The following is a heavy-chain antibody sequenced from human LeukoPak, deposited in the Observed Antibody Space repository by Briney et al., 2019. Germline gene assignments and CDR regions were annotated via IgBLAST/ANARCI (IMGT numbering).Heavy chain of an antibody. CDR3: ATSRGMRAFDI. D-gene: IGHD3-10*01. J-gene: IGHJ3*02. V-gene: IGHV4-59*01. CDR1: GGSISSDY. Sequence: SETLSLTCTVSGGSISSDYWSWIRQPPGKGLEWIGYVYHSGGTDYNPSLKSRITISVDTSKKQFFLELSSVTAADTAVYYCATSRGMRAFDIWGQGTLVTVSS. CDR2: VYHSGGT.